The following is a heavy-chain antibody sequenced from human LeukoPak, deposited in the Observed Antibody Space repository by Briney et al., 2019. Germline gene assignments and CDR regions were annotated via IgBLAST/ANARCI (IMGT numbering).Heavy chain of an antibody. CDR1: GGTFSSYA. J-gene: IGHJ4*02. CDR2: IIPILGIA. D-gene: IGHD5-12*01. CDR3: ARVGYSGFPGGFDY. Sequence: SVKVSCKASGGTFSSYAISWVRQAPGQGLEWMGRIIPILGIANYAQKFQGRVTITADKSTSTAYMELSSLRSEDTAVYYCARVGYSGFPGGFDYWGQGTLVTVSS. V-gene: IGHV1-69*04.